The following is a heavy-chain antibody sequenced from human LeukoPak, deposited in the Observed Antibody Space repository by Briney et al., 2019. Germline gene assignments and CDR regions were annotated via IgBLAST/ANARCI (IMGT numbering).Heavy chain of an antibody. CDR2: ISGSGGST. V-gene: IGHV3-23*01. J-gene: IGHJ4*02. Sequence: GSLRLSCAASGFTFSSYAMSWVRQAPGKGLEWVSAISGSGGSTYYADSVKGRFTISRDNSKNTLYLQMNSLRAEDTAVYYCAKVNADYYDSSGYPGSWGQGTPVTVSS. D-gene: IGHD3-22*01. CDR1: GFTFSSYA. CDR3: AKVNADYYDSSGYPGS.